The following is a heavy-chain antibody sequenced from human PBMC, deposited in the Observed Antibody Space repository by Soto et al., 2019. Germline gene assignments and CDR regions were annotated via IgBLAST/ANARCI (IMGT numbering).Heavy chain of an antibody. D-gene: IGHD6-13*01. CDR1: GGSISSYY. J-gene: IGHJ5*02. V-gene: IGHV4-59*01. CDR3: ARDRGGRKAAGGPDNWVDP. CDR2: IYYSWST. Sequence: QVQLQESGPGLVKPSETLSLTCTVSGGSISSYYWSWIRQPPGQGLEWIGYIYYSWSTNYNPSLKSRVTIPVDTAKNHFSLQRSSVTAADTAVYYCARDRGGRKAAGGPDNWVDPRGPGTPVHVSS.